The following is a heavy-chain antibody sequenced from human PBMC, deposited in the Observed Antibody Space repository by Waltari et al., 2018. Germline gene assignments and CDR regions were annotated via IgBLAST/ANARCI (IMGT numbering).Heavy chain of an antibody. CDR2: SYTSGST. J-gene: IGHJ3*02. CDR3: AREGDSSDAFDI. D-gene: IGHD1-26*01. V-gene: IGHV4-4*07. CDR1: GGSISSYY. Sequence: QVQLQESGPGLVKPSETLSLTCTVSGGSISSYYWTWIRQPAGKGLEWIGRSYTSGSTNYNPSLKSRVTMSVDTSKNRFSLKLSSVTAADTAVYYCAREGDSSDAFDIWGQGTMVTVSS.